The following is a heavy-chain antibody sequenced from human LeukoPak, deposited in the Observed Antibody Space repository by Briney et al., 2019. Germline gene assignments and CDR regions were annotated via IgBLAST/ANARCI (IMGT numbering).Heavy chain of an antibody. CDR2: ISSSSSTI. J-gene: IGHJ3*02. CDR3: ARERLLWFGESNDAFDI. Sequence: GGSLRLSCAASGFTFSDYYMSWIRQAPGKGLEWVSYISSSSSTIYYADSVKGRFTISRDNAKNSLYLQMNSLRAEDTAVYYCARERLLWFGESNDAFDIWGQGTMVTVSS. V-gene: IGHV3-11*04. D-gene: IGHD3-10*01. CDR1: GFTFSDYY.